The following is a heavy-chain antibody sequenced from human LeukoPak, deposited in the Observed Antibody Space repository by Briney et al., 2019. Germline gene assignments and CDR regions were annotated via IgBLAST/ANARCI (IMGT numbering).Heavy chain of an antibody. Sequence: SETLPLTCTVSGYSISTNYYWAWIRQSPGTGLEWIGSVYHNGETYYNPSLKSRVIISVDTSKNEFSLRLTSVTAADTAVYYCVTPRSWELSDMAVWGKGTTVIVSS. J-gene: IGHJ6*03. CDR1: GYSISTNYY. D-gene: IGHD1-26*01. CDR2: VYHNGET. V-gene: IGHV4-38-2*02. CDR3: VTPRSWELSDMAV.